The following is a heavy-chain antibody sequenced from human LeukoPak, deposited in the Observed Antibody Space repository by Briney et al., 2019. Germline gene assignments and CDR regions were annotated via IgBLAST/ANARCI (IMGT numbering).Heavy chain of an antibody. Sequence: PGGSLRLSCAASGFTFSSYSMNWVRQAPGKGLEWVAAIWPDGSNEYYANSVKGRFFISRDNSKNTLYLQMNSLGVDDTAVYYCARELAVWGQGTLVTVSS. CDR3: ARELAV. V-gene: IGHV3-33*08. CDR2: IWPDGSNE. CDR1: GFTFSSYS. J-gene: IGHJ4*02.